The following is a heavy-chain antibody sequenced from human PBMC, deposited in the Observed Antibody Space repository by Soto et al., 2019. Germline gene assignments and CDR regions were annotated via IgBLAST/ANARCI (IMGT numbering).Heavy chain of an antibody. V-gene: IGHV4-34*01. CDR3: ARSRSWDGLDF. Sequence: PSETLSLTCAVYGGSFSGYYWSWIRQPPGKGLEWVGYIYHSGTTCYHPSLKRRLTISLDRSNNQFSLKLASVTAADSAVYFCARSRSWDGLDFWGQGALVTVSS. CDR2: IYHSGTT. J-gene: IGHJ3*01. D-gene: IGHD3-10*01. CDR1: GGSFSGYY.